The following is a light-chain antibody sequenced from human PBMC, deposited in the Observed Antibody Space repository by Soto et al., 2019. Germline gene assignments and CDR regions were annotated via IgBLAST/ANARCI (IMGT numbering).Light chain of an antibody. CDR2: GAS. CDR3: QQYGSSLT. Sequence: VLTQSPVTLSLSPGHSATLSCRASQTVGSNYLAWYQQKPGQAPRVLIHGASSRATGIQDRFNGSGSGTEFTFTIRRLEPEDFAVYYCQQYGSSLTCGGGTKVDIK. J-gene: IGKJ4*01. CDR1: QTVGSNY. V-gene: IGKV3-20*01.